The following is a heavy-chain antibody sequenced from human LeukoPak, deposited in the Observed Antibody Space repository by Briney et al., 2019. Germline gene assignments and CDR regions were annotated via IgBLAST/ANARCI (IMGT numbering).Heavy chain of an antibody. CDR2: ISSSTSYI. CDR3: AGEEGYVMDV. V-gene: IGHV3-21*01. Sequence: GGSLRLSCAASGFTFSSYSMNWVRQAPGKGLEWVSSISSSTSYIYYADSVKGRFIISRDNAKNSLYLQMTSLRAGDTAVYYCAGEEGYVMDVWGQGTTVTVSS. J-gene: IGHJ6*02. CDR1: GFTFSSYS.